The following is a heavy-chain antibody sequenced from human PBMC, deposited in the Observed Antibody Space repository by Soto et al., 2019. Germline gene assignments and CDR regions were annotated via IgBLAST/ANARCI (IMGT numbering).Heavy chain of an antibody. J-gene: IGHJ4*02. CDR1: GFTFSSYG. D-gene: IGHD3-9*01. V-gene: IGHV3-33*01. CDR3: ARGPLYDIIGKTHFDY. Sequence: QVQLVESGGGVVQPGRSLRLSCAASGFTFSSYGMHWVRQAPGKGLEWVAVIWYDGSNKYYADSVKGRFTISRDNSKNTLYLQMNSLRAEDTAVYYCARGPLYDIIGKTHFDYGGQGTLVTVSS. CDR2: IWYDGSNK.